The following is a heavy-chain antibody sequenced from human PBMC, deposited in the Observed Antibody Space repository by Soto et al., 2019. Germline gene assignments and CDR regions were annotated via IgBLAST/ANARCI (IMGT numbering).Heavy chain of an antibody. CDR1: GFTFSDHY. Sequence: EVQLVKSGGGLVQPGGSLRLSCAASGFTFSDHYMDWVRQAPGKGLEWVGRSRNKANSYSTQYAASVNGRFTISRDDSKNSLYLQMNSLKTEDTAVYYCTRVGGPDYDVTWGYWGQGTLVTVSS. D-gene: IGHD3-16*01. CDR3: TRVGGPDYDVTWGY. J-gene: IGHJ4*02. V-gene: IGHV3-72*01. CDR2: SRNKANSYST.